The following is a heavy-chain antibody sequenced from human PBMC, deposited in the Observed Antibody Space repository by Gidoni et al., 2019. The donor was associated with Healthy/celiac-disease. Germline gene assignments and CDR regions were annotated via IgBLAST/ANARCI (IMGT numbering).Heavy chain of an antibody. J-gene: IGHJ3*02. Sequence: QVQLQESGPGLVKPSATLSLTCTVSGGSISSYYWSWIRQPAGKGLEWIGRIYTSGSTNYNPSLKSRVTMSVDTSKNQFSLKLSSVTAADTAVYYCARDLRRGDYVWGSYRYTGNAFDIWGQGTMVTVSS. V-gene: IGHV4-4*07. CDR2: IYTSGST. CDR1: GGSISSYY. D-gene: IGHD3-16*02. CDR3: ARDLRRGDYVWGSYRYTGNAFDI.